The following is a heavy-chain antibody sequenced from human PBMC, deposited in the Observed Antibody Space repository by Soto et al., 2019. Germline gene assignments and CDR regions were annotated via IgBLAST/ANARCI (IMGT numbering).Heavy chain of an antibody. CDR3: ARRTVFTLDY. Sequence: QVQLVQSGAEVKKPGASVKVSCKASGYTFTSYAMHWVRQAPGQRLEWMGWINAGNGNTKYSQKFQGRVTITRDTSAGTAYMELSSLRSEDTAVYYCARRTVFTLDYWGQGTLVTVSS. J-gene: IGHJ4*02. CDR2: INAGNGNT. CDR1: GYTFTSYA. D-gene: IGHD4-4*01. V-gene: IGHV1-3*01.